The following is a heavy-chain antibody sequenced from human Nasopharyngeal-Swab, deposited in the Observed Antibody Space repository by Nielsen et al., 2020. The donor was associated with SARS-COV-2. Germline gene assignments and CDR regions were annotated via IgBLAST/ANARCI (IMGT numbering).Heavy chain of an antibody. CDR2: INSDGSST. D-gene: IGHD4-17*01. Sequence: GWSLRLSCAASGFTFSSYWMHWVRQAPGKGLVWVSRINSDGSSTSYADPVKGRFTIFRDNAKNTLYLQMNSLRAEDTAVYYCARHDYGENYWGQGTLVTVSS. CDR1: GFTFSSYW. CDR3: ARHDYGENY. V-gene: IGHV3-74*01. J-gene: IGHJ4*02.